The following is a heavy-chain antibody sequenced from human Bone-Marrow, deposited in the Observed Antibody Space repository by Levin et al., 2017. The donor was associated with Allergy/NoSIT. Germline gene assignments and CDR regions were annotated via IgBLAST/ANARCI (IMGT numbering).Heavy chain of an antibody. CDR2: IKQDGSEK. D-gene: IGHD2-21*02. J-gene: IGHJ5*02. CDR3: ARDPTVVVTAIGWFDP. CDR1: GFTFSSYW. V-gene: IGHV3-7*01. Sequence: GESLKISCAASGFTFSSYWMSWVRQAPGKGLEWVANIKQDGSEKYYVDSVKGRFTISRDNAKNSLYLQMNSLRAEDTAVYYCARDPTVVVTAIGWFDPWGQGTLVTVSS.